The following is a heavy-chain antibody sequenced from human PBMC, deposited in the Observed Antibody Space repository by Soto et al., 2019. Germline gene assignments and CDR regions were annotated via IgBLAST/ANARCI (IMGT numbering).Heavy chain of an antibody. CDR2: ISVGSSTI. D-gene: IGHD5-18*01. J-gene: IGHJ4*02. CDR1: GFTFSSYS. V-gene: IGHV3-48*02. CDR3: ARVMAMDLLLHTAPGY. Sequence: EVQLVESGGGLVQPGGSLRLSCVASGFTFSSYSMNWFRQAPGKGLEWVSYISVGSSTIYYADSVEGRFTISRDNAKNSVYRQMNSLGDEDTAVYYWARVMAMDLLLHTAPGYWGQGTLVTVSS.